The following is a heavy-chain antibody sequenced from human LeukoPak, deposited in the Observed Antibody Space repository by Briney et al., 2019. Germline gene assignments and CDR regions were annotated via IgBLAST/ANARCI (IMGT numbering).Heavy chain of an antibody. CDR2: IKSDGKT. J-gene: IGHJ1*01. CDR1: GFSFSSYW. Sequence: PGGSLSLSCAASGFSFSSYWMHWVRAAPGGGGVWVLRIKSDGKTNYADSVKGRFTIYRDNAKNTVSLQKNSLRAEDTGVYYCARAPSEIGGYYPEYFRHWGQGTLVTVSS. CDR3: ARAPSEIGGYYPEYFRH. V-gene: IGHV3-74*01. D-gene: IGHD3-22*01.